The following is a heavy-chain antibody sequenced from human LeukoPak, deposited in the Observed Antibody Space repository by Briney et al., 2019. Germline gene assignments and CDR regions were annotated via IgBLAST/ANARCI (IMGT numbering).Heavy chain of an antibody. D-gene: IGHD3-16*01. J-gene: IGHJ4*02. CDR1: GGSISNYY. V-gene: IGHV4-4*07. Sequence: PSETLSLTCTVSGGSISNYYWSWIRQPAGKGLEWIGRIYTTGSTNYNPSLKSRVTMSVDTSKNQFSLNLNSVTAADTAVYYCARVGGSPYYFDYWGQGALVTVSS. CDR2: IYTTGST. CDR3: ARVGGSPYYFDY.